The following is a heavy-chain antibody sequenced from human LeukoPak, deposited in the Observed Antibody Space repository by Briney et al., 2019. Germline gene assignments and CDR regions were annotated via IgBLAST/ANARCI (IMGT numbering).Heavy chain of an antibody. V-gene: IGHV1-69*06. D-gene: IGHD2-15*01. J-gene: IGHJ4*02. CDR1: GGTFSSYA. Sequence: SVKVSCKASGGTFSSYAISWVRQAPGQGLEWMGGIIPIFGTANYAQKFQGRVTITADKSTSTAYMELSSLRSEGTAVYYCARDWKSLVVGDYWGQGTLVTVSS. CDR3: ARDWKSLVVGDY. CDR2: IIPIFGTA.